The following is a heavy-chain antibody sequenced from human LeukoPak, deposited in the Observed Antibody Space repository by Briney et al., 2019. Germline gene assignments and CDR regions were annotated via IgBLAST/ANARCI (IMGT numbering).Heavy chain of an antibody. Sequence: GGSLRLSCAASGFTFSDYYMGWIRQAPGKGLEWVSYISSSGSTIYYADSVKGRFTISRDNAKNSLYLQMNSLRAEDTAVYYCARDHYYDSSGYPGYWGQGTLVTVSS. CDR3: ARDHYYDSSGYPGY. D-gene: IGHD3-22*01. CDR2: ISSSGSTI. V-gene: IGHV3-11*01. J-gene: IGHJ4*02. CDR1: GFTFSDYY.